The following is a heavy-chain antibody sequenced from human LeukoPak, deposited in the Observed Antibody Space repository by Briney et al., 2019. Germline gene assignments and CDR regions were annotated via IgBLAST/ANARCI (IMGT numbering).Heavy chain of an antibody. CDR1: GGSISSYY. CDR3: ASGDGYNPFDY. D-gene: IGHD5-24*01. J-gene: IGHJ4*02. CDR2: IYYSWST. Sequence: SETLSLTCTVSGGSISSYYWSWIRQPPGKGLEWIGDIYYSWSTNYNPSPKRRGTTSVDTSKNQFSLKLSSVTAAATAVYYCASGDGYNPFDYWGQGTLVTVSS. V-gene: IGHV4-59*01.